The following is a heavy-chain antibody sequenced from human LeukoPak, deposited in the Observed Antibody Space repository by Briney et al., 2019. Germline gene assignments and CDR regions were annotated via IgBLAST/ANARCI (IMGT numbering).Heavy chain of an antibody. V-gene: IGHV1-2*02. Sequence: ASVKVSCKASGYTFTGYYIHWVRQAPGQGLEWVGWINPDSGGTNYAQKFQGRVTMTRDTAISTAYMELTRLTSDDTAVYYCARDKTPVTSGFYYYYGMDIWGQGTTVTVSS. CDR2: INPDSGGT. CDR3: ARDKTPVTSGFYYYYGMDI. CDR1: GYTFTGYY. D-gene: IGHD4-17*01. J-gene: IGHJ6*02.